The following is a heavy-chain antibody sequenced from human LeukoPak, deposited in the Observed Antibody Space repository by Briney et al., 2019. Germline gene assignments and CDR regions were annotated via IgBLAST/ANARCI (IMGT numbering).Heavy chain of an antibody. J-gene: IGHJ4*02. D-gene: IGHD2-2*01. Sequence: GASVKVSCKASGYTSTGYYMHWVRQAPGQGLEWMGWINPNSGGTNYAQKFQGWVTMTRDTSISTAYMELSRLRSDDTAVYYCAREATQVVPAAREDYFDYWGQGTLVTVSS. CDR2: INPNSGGT. V-gene: IGHV1-2*04. CDR3: AREATQVVPAAREDYFDY. CDR1: GYTSTGYY.